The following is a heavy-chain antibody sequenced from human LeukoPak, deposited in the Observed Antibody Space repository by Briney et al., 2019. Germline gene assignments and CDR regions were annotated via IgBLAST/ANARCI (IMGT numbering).Heavy chain of an antibody. J-gene: IGHJ3*02. V-gene: IGHV3-30*02. CDR3: AKHNLGVATRTAYGFDI. D-gene: IGHD5-12*01. CDR2: IRYDGSNK. CDR1: GFTFSGYG. Sequence: GGSLRLSCAASGFTFSGYGMQWVRQAPGKGLEWVAFIRYDGSNKDYADSVKGRFTISRDNPKNTLYLQMNSLRAEDTAVYYCAKHNLGVATRTAYGFDIWGQGTMVTVSS.